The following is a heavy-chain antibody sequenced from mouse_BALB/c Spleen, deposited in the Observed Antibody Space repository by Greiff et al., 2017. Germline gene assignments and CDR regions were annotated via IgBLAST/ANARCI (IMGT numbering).Heavy chain of an antibody. CDR1: GDSITSGY. CDR2: ISYSGST. CDR3: ARRGDYYGSSYAYFDV. D-gene: IGHD1-1*01. Sequence: EVHLVESGPSLVKPSQTLSLTCSVTGDSITSGYWNWIRKFPGNKLEYMGYISYSGSTYYNPSLKSRISITRDTSKNQYYLQLNSVTTEDTATYYCARRGDYYGSSYAYFDVWGAGTTVTVSS. V-gene: IGHV3-8*02. J-gene: IGHJ1*01.